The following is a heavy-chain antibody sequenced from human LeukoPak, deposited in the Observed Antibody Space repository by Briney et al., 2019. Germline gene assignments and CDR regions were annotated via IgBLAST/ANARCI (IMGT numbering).Heavy chain of an antibody. CDR2: IYYSGST. D-gene: IGHD3-22*01. Sequence: SETLPLTCTVSGGSISSSSYYWGWIRQPPGKGLEWIGSIYYSGSTYYNPSLKSRVTISVDTSKNQFSLKLSSVTAADTAVYYCASHPTDMYDSSGYRLPFDYWGQGTLVTVSS. V-gene: IGHV4-39*01. CDR3: ASHPTDMYDSSGYRLPFDY. J-gene: IGHJ4*02. CDR1: GGSISSSSYY.